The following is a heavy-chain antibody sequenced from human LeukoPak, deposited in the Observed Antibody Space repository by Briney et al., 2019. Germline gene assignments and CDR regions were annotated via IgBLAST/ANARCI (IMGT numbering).Heavy chain of an antibody. Sequence: PGGSLRLSCAASGFTFSSYGMSWVRQAPGKGLEWVSAISGSGGSTYYADSVKGRFTISRDNSKNTLYLLMNSLRTEDTAVYYCARDPLYYGSGSFDYWGQGTLVTVSS. V-gene: IGHV3-23*01. CDR2: ISGSGGST. J-gene: IGHJ4*02. CDR3: ARDPLYYGSGSFDY. CDR1: GFTFSSYG. D-gene: IGHD3-10*01.